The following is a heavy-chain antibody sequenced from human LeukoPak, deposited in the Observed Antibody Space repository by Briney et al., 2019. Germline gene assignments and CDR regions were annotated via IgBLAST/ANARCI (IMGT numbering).Heavy chain of an antibody. J-gene: IGHJ4*02. CDR2: IYVDGRTT. V-gene: IGHV3-74*01. Sequence: GGSLRLSCVASGFTFSNYWMHWVRQPPGKGLVWVSRIYVDGRTTNYADSVKGRFTISRDNSKNMLYLQMNSLRAEDTAVYYCVRDIKSRYLDFWGQGTLVIVSS. D-gene: IGHD1-14*01. CDR3: VRDIKSRYLDF. CDR1: GFTFSNYW.